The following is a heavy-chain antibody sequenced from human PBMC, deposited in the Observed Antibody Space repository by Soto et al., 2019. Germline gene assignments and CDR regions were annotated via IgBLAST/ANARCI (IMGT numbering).Heavy chain of an antibody. D-gene: IGHD2-15*01. CDR2: IFHTGSS. V-gene: IGHV4-30-4*08. J-gene: IGHJ5*02. CDR3: AREDSARRIDP. CDR1: GDSITSGDSY. Sequence: QVQLQESGPGLVKPSQTLSLTCTVSGDSITSGDSYWTWIRQPPGKGLEWIGYIFHTGSSYYISSLKSRLTMSLDRSTNQFSLQLSSVTAADTAVYYCAREDSARRIDPWGQGTLVTVSS.